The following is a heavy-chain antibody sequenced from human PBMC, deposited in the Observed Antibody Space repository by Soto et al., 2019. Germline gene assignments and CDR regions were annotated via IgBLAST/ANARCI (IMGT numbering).Heavy chain of an antibody. J-gene: IGHJ4*02. CDR3: AKNSTMVRGAPNY. CDR2: ISGSGSST. V-gene: IGHV3-23*01. CDR1: VFTFSSYA. D-gene: IGHD3-10*01. Sequence: VGSLRLSCAASVFTFSSYAMSWVRHAPGKGLEWVSAISGSGSSTYYADSVKGRFTISRDNSKNTLYLQMNSLRAEDTAVYYCAKNSTMVRGAPNYWGQGTLVTVSS.